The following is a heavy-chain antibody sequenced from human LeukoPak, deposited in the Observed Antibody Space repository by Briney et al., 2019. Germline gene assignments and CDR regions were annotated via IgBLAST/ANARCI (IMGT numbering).Heavy chain of an antibody. V-gene: IGHV3-48*03. CDR3: ATVRDDLWSGYYHHADY. CDR2: ISGTSSTI. J-gene: IGHJ4*02. Sequence: PGGSLRLSCAASGFTFSTYEMNWVRQAPGKGLEWVSYISGTSSTIYYADSVKGRFTISRDNGKNSLFLQMNGLGAEDTAVYYCATVRDDLWSGYYHHADYWGQGTLVTVSS. D-gene: IGHD3-3*01. CDR1: GFTFSTYE.